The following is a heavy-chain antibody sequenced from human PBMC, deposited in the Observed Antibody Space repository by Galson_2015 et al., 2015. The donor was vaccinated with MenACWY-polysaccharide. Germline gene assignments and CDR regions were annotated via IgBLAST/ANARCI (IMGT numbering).Heavy chain of an antibody. CDR2: IGGSGTT. CDR3: AKANSGGICTSGWACWFDP. J-gene: IGHJ5*02. V-gene: IGHV3-23*01. D-gene: IGHD2-15*01. CDR1: GFTFTNYA. Sequence: LRLSCAASGFTFTNYAMNWVRQAPGQGLEWVSSIGGSGTTYYADSVKGRFTISRDNSKNMVYLQMNSLRAEDTAIYYCAKANSGGICTSGWACWFDPWGQGSLVIVSS.